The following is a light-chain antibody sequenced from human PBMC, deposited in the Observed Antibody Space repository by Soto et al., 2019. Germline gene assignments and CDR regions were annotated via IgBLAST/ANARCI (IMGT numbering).Light chain of an antibody. CDR2: DVS. Sequence: QSALTQPASVSGSPGQSITISCTGTSSDVGAYNYVSWYQQHPGKAPQLMIYDVSNRPSGVSGRFSVSKSGNTASLTISGLQAEDEADYYCSSYTNSDNLVVFVGGTKVTVL. J-gene: IGLJ2*01. CDR3: SSYTNSDNLVV. CDR1: SSDVGAYNY. V-gene: IGLV2-14*03.